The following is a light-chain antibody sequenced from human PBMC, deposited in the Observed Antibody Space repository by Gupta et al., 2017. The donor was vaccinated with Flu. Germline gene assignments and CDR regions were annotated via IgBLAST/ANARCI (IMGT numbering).Light chain of an antibody. V-gene: IGLV3-21*02. CDR3: QMWDGSSSHWV. CDR1: NIGSKS. CDR2: NSK. J-gene: IGLJ3*02. Sequence: SYALTQPPSVSVAPGQTARIPCGGNNIGSKSVHWYQQKAGQAPVVVVYNSKDRPSGIPERFSGSNSVNRATLTISRVEAGDEADYYCQMWDGSSSHWVFGGGTKLTVL.